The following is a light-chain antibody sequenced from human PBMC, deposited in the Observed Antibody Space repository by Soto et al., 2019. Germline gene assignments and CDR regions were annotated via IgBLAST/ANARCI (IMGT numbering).Light chain of an antibody. CDR1: QSVRSGY. V-gene: IGKV3-20*01. CDR2: GAS. CDR3: QHYDNSPWT. Sequence: SLSPGERATLSCRASQSVRSGYLAWYQQKPGQAPRLLIYGASSRATGIPDRFSGSGSGTDFTLTISRLEPEDFAVYYCQHYDNSPWTFGQGTKVEIK. J-gene: IGKJ1*01.